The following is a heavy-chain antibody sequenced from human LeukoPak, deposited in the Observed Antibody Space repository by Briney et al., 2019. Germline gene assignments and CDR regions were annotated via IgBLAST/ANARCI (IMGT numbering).Heavy chain of an antibody. D-gene: IGHD6-6*01. V-gene: IGHV4-59*08. J-gene: IGHJ4*02. CDR3: ARHSYSTSAGPYDY. CDR2: IYYSGST. Sequence: SETLSLTCIVSGGSISSYYWSWIRQPPGKGLECIGYIYYSGSTNYNPSLKSRVTISVATSKNQFSLKLSSVTAADTAVYYCARHSYSTSAGPYDYWGQGTLVTVSS. CDR1: GGSISSYY.